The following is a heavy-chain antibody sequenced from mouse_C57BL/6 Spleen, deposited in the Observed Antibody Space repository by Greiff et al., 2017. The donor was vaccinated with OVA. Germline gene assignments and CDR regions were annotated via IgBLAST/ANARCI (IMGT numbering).Heavy chain of an antibody. CDR3: ARAGRYSNYERAGFAY. Sequence: VQLQQPGAELVMPGASVKLSCKASGYTFTSYWMPWVKQRPGQGLEWIGEIDPSDSYTNYNQKFKGNSTLTVDKSSSTAYMQLSSLTSEDSAVYYCARAGRYSNYERAGFAYWGQGTLVTVSA. CDR1: GYTFTSYW. V-gene: IGHV1-69*01. D-gene: IGHD2-5*01. J-gene: IGHJ3*01. CDR2: IDPSDSYT.